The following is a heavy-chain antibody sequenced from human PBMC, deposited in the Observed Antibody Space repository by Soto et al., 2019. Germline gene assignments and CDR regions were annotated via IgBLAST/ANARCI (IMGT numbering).Heavy chain of an antibody. J-gene: IGHJ1*01. D-gene: IGHD1-26*01. CDR1: GFTFSSYG. CDR2: IWYDGSNK. Sequence: QVQLVESGGGVVQPGRSLRLSCAASGFTFSSYGMHWVRQAPGKGLEWVALIWYDGSNKYYADSVKGRFTISRDNSKNTLYLQMNSLRAEDTAVYYCARDQGAYAEYCQHWGQGTLVTVSS. CDR3: ARDQGAYAEYCQH. V-gene: IGHV3-33*01.